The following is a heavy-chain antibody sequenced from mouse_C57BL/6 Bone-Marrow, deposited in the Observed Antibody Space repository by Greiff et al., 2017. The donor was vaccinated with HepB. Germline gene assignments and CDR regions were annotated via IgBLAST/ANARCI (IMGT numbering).Heavy chain of an antibody. J-gene: IGHJ2*01. Sequence: DVKLVESGPGLVKPSQSLSLTCSVTGYSITSGYYWNWIRQFPGNKLEWLGYISYDGSNNYNPSLKNRISITRDTSKNQFFLKLNSVTTEDTATYYCASLYYDYDEDLIDYWGQGTTLTVSS. V-gene: IGHV3-6*01. D-gene: IGHD2-4*01. CDR1: GYSITSGYY. CDR2: ISYDGSN. CDR3: ASLYYDYDEDLIDY.